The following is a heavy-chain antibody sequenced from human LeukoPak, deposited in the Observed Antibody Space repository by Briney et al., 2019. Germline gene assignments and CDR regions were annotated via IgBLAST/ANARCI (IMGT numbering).Heavy chain of an antibody. CDR2: IYYSGST. CDR1: GGSISSYY. D-gene: IGHD2-15*01. CDR3: ARGYLGYCSGGSCYATGGAFDI. Sequence: PSETLSLTCTVSGGSISSYYWSWIRQPPGKGLEWIGYIYYSGSTNYNPSLKSRVTISVDTSKNQFSLKLSSVTAADTAVYYCARGYLGYCSGGSCYATGGAFDIWGQGTMVTVSS. V-gene: IGHV4-59*01. J-gene: IGHJ3*02.